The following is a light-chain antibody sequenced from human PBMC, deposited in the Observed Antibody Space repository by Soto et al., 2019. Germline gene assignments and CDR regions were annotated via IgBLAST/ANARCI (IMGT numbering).Light chain of an antibody. V-gene: IGKV3-15*01. Sequence: EIVLTQSPGTLSLSPGERATLSCRASQNVARNYLAWYQQRPGQAPRLLIYDASTRAPGIPARFSGSGSGTELTLTISSLQSDDFAVYHCQQYNNWPPTFGHGTRLEIK. CDR1: QNVARN. CDR3: QQYNNWPPT. J-gene: IGKJ5*01. CDR2: DAS.